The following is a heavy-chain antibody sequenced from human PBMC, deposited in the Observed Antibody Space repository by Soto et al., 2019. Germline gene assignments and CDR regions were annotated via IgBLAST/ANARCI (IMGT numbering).Heavy chain of an antibody. V-gene: IGHV3-30-3*01. CDR2: ISYDGRNK. J-gene: IGHJ4*02. D-gene: IGHD3-9*01. Sequence: QVQLVESGGGVVQPGRSLRLSCAASGFTFSSYAMHWVRQAPGKGLELVEVISYDGRNKYYADSVKGRFTISRDNSKNTLYLQMNSLRTEDTPVYYGARVSFEAGCYFDYWGQGTLVTVSS. CDR3: ARVSFEAGCYFDY. CDR1: GFTFSSYA.